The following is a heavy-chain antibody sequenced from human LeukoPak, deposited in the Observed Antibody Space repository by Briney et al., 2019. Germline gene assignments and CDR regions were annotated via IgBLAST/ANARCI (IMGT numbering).Heavy chain of an antibody. Sequence: PGGSLKLSCAASGFTFSSYGMHWVRQAPGKGLEGVAVIWYDGSNKYYADSVKGRFTISRDNSKNTLYLQMNSLRAEDTAVYYCAKPRTTTYYYYYMDVWGKGTTVTVSS. CDR1: GFTFSSYG. V-gene: IGHV3-33*06. J-gene: IGHJ6*03. D-gene: IGHD1-1*01. CDR2: IWYDGSNK. CDR3: AKPRTTTYYYYYMDV.